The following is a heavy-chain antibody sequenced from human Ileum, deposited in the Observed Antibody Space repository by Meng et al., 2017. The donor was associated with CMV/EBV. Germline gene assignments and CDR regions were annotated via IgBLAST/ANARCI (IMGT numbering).Heavy chain of an antibody. D-gene: IGHD4-17*01. V-gene: IGHV4-30-4*08. CDR3: ARELRYGDYYFDS. CDR1: GDSIISDDHY. J-gene: IGHJ4*02. Sequence: QVQLQDPGPGLVNSSQTLSLTCNVSGDSIISDDHYWSWIRQPPGKGLEWIGYVFYSGSTYYNPSLMSRVTISVDTSKNQFSLRLSSVTAADTAVYYCARELRYGDYYFDSWGQGTLVTVSS. CDR2: VFYSGST.